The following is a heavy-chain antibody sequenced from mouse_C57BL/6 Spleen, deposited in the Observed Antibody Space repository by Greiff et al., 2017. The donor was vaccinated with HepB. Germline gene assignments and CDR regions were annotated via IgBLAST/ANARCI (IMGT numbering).Heavy chain of an antibody. CDR2: IDPNSGGT. D-gene: IGHD2-1*01. CDR1: GYTFTSYW. J-gene: IGHJ4*01. V-gene: IGHV1-72*01. CDR3: ARIRSTMGYYAMDY. Sequence: QVQLKESGAELVKPGASVKLSCKASGYTFTSYWMHWVKQRPGRGLEWIGRIDPNSGGTKYNEKFKSKATLTVDKPSSTAYMQLSSLTSEDSAVYYCARIRSTMGYYAMDYWGQGTSVTVSS.